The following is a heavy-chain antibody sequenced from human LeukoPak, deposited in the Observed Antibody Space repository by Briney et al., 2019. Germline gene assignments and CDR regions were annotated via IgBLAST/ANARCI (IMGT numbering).Heavy chain of an antibody. CDR1: VGSISSYY. CDR2: IYHSGST. D-gene: IGHD5-24*01. CDR3: ARENGYKYDY. J-gene: IGHJ4*02. V-gene: IGHV4-59*01. Sequence: SETLSLTCTVSVGSISSYYWSWIRQPPGKGLEWIGSIYHSGSTNYNPFLKSRVTISVDTSKNQFSLKLRSVTAADTAVYYCARENGYKYDYWGQGTLVTVSS.